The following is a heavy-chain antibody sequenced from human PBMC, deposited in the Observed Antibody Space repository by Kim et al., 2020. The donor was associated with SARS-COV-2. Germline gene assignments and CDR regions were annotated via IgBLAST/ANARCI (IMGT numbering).Heavy chain of an antibody. J-gene: IGHJ4*02. CDR2: INHSGST. V-gene: IGHV4-34*01. CDR1: GGSFSGYY. D-gene: IGHD3-10*01. Sequence: SETLSLTCAVYGGSFSGYYWSWIRQPPGKGLEWIGEINHSGSTNYNPSLKSRVTISVDTSKNQFSLKLRSVTAADTAVYYCARWFGVLFIDYWGQGTLV. CDR3: ARWFGVLFIDY.